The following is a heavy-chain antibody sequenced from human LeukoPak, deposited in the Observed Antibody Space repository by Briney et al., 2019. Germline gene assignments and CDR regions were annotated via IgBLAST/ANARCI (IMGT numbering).Heavy chain of an antibody. CDR3: ARDRRSANYYFDY. J-gene: IGHJ4*02. D-gene: IGHD1-7*01. CDR1: GYTFSDYA. V-gene: IGHV1-3*01. CDR2: INAGNGNT. Sequence: ASVKVSCKASGYTFSDYAMHWVRQAPGQRLEWMGWINAGNGNTKYSQKFQGRVTITRDTSASTAYMELSSLRSEDTAVYYCARDRRSANYYFDYWGQGTLVTVSS.